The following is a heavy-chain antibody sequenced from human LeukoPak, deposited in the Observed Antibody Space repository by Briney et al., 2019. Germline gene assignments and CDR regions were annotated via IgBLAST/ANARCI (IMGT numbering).Heavy chain of an antibody. CDR2: IKSDGSST. D-gene: IGHD6-6*01. J-gene: IGHJ6*03. Sequence: PGGSLRLSCAASGFTFSNYWMHWVRQAPGQGLVWVSRIKSDGSSTNYADSVKGRFTISRDNAKNTLYLQMDSLRVEDTAVYYCARDGMQGSSSFYYHMDVWGKGTTVTVSS. CDR1: GFTFSNYW. CDR3: ARDGMQGSSSFYYHMDV. V-gene: IGHV3-74*01.